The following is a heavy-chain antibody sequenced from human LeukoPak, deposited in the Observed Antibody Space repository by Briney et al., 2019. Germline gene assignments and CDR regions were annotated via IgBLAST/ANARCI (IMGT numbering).Heavy chain of an antibody. V-gene: IGHV4-59*08. Sequence: SETLFLTCTVSGGSISSYYWSWIRQPPGKGLEWIGYIYYSGGTNYNPSLKSRVTISVDTSKNQFSLKLSSVTAADTAVYYCARGALSGSYGYWGQGTLVTVSS. CDR3: ARGALSGSYGY. CDR2: IYYSGGT. CDR1: GGSISSYY. D-gene: IGHD1-26*01. J-gene: IGHJ4*02.